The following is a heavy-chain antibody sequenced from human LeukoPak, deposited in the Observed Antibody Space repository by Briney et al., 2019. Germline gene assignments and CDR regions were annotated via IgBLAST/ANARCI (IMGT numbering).Heavy chain of an antibody. CDR2: IWYDGSKE. V-gene: IGHV3-33*01. Sequence: PGGFLRLSCAASGFTFRSYGMHSVRQAPGKGLEWVAVIWYDGSKEYLADSVKGRFTISRDNSKNTVYLQMNSLKTEDTAVYYCARVIGWSLFDCWGQGTLVTVSS. CDR1: GFTFRSYG. D-gene: IGHD2-15*01. CDR3: ARVIGWSLFDC. J-gene: IGHJ4*02.